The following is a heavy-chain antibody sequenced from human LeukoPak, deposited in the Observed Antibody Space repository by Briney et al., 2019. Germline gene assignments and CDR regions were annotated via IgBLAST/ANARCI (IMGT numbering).Heavy chain of an antibody. D-gene: IGHD3-3*02. Sequence: GGSLRLSCAACGFTFSSYWMHWVRQARGKGLVWVSRINSDGSSTSYADSVTGRLTISRDNAKTSLFLQINSLRAEDKAVCYCARAAINIPGIRVSFDYWGQGTLVTVSS. V-gene: IGHV3-74*01. J-gene: IGHJ4*02. CDR1: GFTFSSYW. CDR3: ARAAINIPGIRVSFDY. CDR2: INSDGSST.